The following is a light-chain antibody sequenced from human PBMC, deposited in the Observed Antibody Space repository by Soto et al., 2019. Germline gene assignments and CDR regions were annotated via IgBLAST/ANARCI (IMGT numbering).Light chain of an antibody. CDR1: QSVSSS. CDR3: HQHSDWPLT. Sequence: EIVLIQSPATLALSPGERATLSCRASQSVSSSLAWYQQNPGQAPRLLIFDASNRATGIPVRFSGSGSGTDFTLPISSLEPEDFTVYYCHQHSDWPLTFGGGTRVEIK. J-gene: IGKJ4*01. CDR2: DAS. V-gene: IGKV3-11*01.